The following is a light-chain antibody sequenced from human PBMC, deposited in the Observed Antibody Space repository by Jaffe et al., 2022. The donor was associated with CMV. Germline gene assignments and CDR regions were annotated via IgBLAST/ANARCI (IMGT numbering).Light chain of an antibody. J-gene: IGLJ2*01. CDR1: KDDIGGYTY. Sequence: QSALTQPASVSGSPGQSITISCTGTKDDIGGYTYVSWYQQRPGKAPKLIISDVVNRPSGVSDRFSGSKSGNTASLTISGLQAEDEADYYCGSYTSTSSLIFGGGTMLTVL. V-gene: IGLV2-14*03. CDR2: DVV. CDR3: GSYTSTSSLI.